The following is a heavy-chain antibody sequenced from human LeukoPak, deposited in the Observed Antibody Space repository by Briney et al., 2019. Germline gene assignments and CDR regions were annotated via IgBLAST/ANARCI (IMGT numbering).Heavy chain of an antibody. V-gene: IGHV3-72*01. D-gene: IGHD4-17*01. CDR1: GFILSDHY. CDR2: TRNKANSYTT. Sequence: PGGSLRLSCAASGFILSDHYIDWVRQAPGKGLEWVGRTRNKANSYTTEYAASVKGRFTISRDDPKNLLYLQMNSLKSEDTAVYYCTAGVHGDTRGLDQWGQGTLVTVSS. J-gene: IGHJ4*02. CDR3: TAGVHGDTRGLDQ.